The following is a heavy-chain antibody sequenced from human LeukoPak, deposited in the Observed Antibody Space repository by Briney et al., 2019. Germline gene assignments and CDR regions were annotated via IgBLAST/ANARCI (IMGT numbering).Heavy chain of an antibody. D-gene: IGHD3-10*01. V-gene: IGHV5-51*01. CDR3: ARYRPDYYGSGSYPYYYYGMDV. CDR1: GYSFTSYW. Sequence: GESLKISCKGSGYSFTSYWIGWVRQMPGKGLEWMGIIYPGDSDTRYSPSFQGQVTISADKSISTAYLQWSSLKASDTAMYYCARYRPDYYGSGSYPYYYYGMDVWGQGTTVTVSS. J-gene: IGHJ6*02. CDR2: IYPGDSDT.